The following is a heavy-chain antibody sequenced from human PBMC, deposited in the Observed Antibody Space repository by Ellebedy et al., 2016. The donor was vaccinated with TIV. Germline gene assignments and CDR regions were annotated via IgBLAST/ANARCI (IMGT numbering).Heavy chain of an antibody. CDR3: AKDAWERARVSRENVC. CDR1: GFTFSSYA. V-gene: IGHV3-23*01. D-gene: IGHD5-24*01. CDR2: IRNTGSRT. J-gene: IGHJ4*02. Sequence: GESLKISCAASGFTFSSYAMSWVRQAPGKGLESVSTIRNTGSRTYYVDSVEGRFIIYRDNSRNTLYLQMDSLRAEDTAVYYCAKDAWERARVSRENVCWGQGALVTVSS.